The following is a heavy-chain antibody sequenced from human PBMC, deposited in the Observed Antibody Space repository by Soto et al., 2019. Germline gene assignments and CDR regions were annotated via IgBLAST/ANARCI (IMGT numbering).Heavy chain of an antibody. CDR3: AKDRYLDHDSRGYLFDN. V-gene: IGHV3-23*01. CDR2: ISRYGDFT. D-gene: IGHD3-22*01. Sequence: VQLLESGGDLIQPGGSLRLSCAASGFTFNIYAMTWVRQAPGKGLEWVSAISRYGDFTYYADSVEGRFTISRDNSKNTLYLQRNRLRAEDTAVYYCAKDRYLDHDSRGYLFDNWGQGTLVTVSS. J-gene: IGHJ4*02. CDR1: GFTFNIYA.